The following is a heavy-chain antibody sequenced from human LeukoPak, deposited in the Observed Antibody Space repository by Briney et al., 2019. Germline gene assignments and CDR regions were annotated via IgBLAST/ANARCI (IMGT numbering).Heavy chain of an antibody. V-gene: IGHV3-23*01. D-gene: IGHD5-12*01. J-gene: IGHJ5*02. CDR3: AKDSGAQSNWFDP. CDR1: GFTFSSNA. CDR2: ISGSGGNT. Sequence: GGSLRLSCAASGFTFSSNAMSWVRQAPGKGLEWVSGISGSGGNTYYADSVKGRFAISRDNSKNTLYLQMNSLRAEDTAVYYCAKDSGAQSNWFDPWGQGTLVTVSS.